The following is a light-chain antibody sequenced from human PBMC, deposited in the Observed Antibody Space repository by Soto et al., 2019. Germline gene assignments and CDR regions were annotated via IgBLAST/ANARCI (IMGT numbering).Light chain of an antibody. CDR3: QQYGSSPVT. CDR2: GAS. J-gene: IGKJ5*01. Sequence: EIVLTQSPGTLSLSPGERATLSCRASQSVSSGYLAWYQQKPGQAPRLLIYGASNRATGIPDRFSGSGSGTDFTLTISRLEPEDFAVYFCQQYGSSPVTFGQVTRLEIK. V-gene: IGKV3-20*01. CDR1: QSVSSGY.